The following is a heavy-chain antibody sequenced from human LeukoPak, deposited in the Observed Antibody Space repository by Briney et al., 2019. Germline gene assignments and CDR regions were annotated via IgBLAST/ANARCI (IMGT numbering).Heavy chain of an antibody. CDR1: GGSTSSYY. CDR3: ARYSSSWYRGWFDP. D-gene: IGHD6-13*01. V-gene: IGHV4-59*01. J-gene: IGHJ5*02. Sequence: SETLSFTCTVSGGSTSSYYWSWIRQPPGKGLEWIGYIYYSGSTNYNPSLKSRVTISVDTSKNQFSLKLSSVTAADTAVYYCARYSSSWYRGWFDPWGQGTLVTVSS. CDR2: IYYSGST.